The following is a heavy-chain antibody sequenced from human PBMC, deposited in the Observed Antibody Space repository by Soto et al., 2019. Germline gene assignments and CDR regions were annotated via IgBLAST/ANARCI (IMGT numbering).Heavy chain of an antibody. CDR1: GFPFSAYN. CDR3: SRSPEVGVRGAC. J-gene: IGHJ4*02. V-gene: IGHV3-21*01. D-gene: IGHD3-16*01. CDR2: ITVGSSHI. Sequence: GGSLRLSCTGSGFPFSAYNINWVRQAPGKGLEWVSSITVGSSHIYQPNSMKGRFTISRDDAKNSVYLQIDSLRDEDTALYYCSRSPEVGVRGACWGQGTLVTVSS.